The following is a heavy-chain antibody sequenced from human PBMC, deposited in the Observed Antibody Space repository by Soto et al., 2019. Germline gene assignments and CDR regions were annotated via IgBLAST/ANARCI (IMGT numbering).Heavy chain of an antibody. CDR2: IYYSGST. CDR1: GGSISSYY. V-gene: IGHV4-59*01. J-gene: IGHJ4*02. Sequence: SETLSLTCTVSGGSISSYYWSWIRQPPGKGLEWIGYIYYSGSTNYNPSLKGRVTISVDTSKSQFSLKLSSVTAADTAVYYCARMSSGSYGTFDYWGQGTLVTVSS. CDR3: ARMSSGSYGTFDY. D-gene: IGHD3-10*01.